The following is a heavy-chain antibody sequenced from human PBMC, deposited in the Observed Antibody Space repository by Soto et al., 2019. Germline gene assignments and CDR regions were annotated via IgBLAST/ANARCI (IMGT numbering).Heavy chain of an antibody. CDR3: ASSSDGYKEDACDI. CDR2: ISTSGSSM. Sequence: QVQLVESGGGLVKPGGSLRLSCAASGFPFSYYYMSWIRQAPGKGLEWISYISTSGSSMYYADAVRGRFTISRDNAKNSLYLQMNSLRAEDTAVYYWASSSDGYKEDACDIWGKGTMVTVSS. CDR1: GFPFSYYY. V-gene: IGHV3-11*01. D-gene: IGHD5-12*01. J-gene: IGHJ3*02.